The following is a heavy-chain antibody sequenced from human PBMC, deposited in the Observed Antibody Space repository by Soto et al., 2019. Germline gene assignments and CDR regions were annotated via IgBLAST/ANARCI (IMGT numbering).Heavy chain of an antibody. Sequence: GGSLRLSCAASGFTFSSYAMHWVRQAPGKGLEWVAVISYDGSNKYYADSVKGRFTISRDNSKDTLYLQMNSLRAEDTAVYYCARGPRGYSYGYGDYFDYWGQGTLVTVSS. V-gene: IGHV3-30-3*01. J-gene: IGHJ4*02. D-gene: IGHD5-18*01. CDR2: ISYDGSNK. CDR1: GFTFSSYA. CDR3: ARGPRGYSYGYGDYFDY.